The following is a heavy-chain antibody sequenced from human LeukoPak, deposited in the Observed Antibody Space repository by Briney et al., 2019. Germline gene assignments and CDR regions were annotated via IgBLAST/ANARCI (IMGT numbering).Heavy chain of an antibody. CDR2: IYTSGST. CDR3: ARGGGYCSGGSCYGY. V-gene: IGHV4-4*07. Sequence: SETLSLTCTVSGGSISSYYWSWIRQPAGKGLEWIGRIYTSGSTNYNPSLKSRVTMSVDTSKNQFSLRLSSVPAADTAVYYCARGGGYCSGGSCYGYWGQGTLVTVSS. CDR1: GGSISSYY. D-gene: IGHD2-15*01. J-gene: IGHJ4*02.